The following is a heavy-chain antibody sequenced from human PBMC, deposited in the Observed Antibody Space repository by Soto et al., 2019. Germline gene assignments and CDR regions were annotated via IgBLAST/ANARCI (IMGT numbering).Heavy chain of an antibody. CDR3: ARTVDSSSWYHRVVGYYYYGMDV. D-gene: IGHD6-13*01. Sequence: PGGSLRLSCGASGFTFGSYAMHWVRQAPGKGLEWVAVISYDGSNKYYADSVKGRFTISRDNSKNTLYLQMNSLRAEDTAVYYCARTVDSSSWYHRVVGYYYYGMDVWGQGTTVTVSS. J-gene: IGHJ6*02. V-gene: IGHV3-30-3*01. CDR2: ISYDGSNK. CDR1: GFTFGSYA.